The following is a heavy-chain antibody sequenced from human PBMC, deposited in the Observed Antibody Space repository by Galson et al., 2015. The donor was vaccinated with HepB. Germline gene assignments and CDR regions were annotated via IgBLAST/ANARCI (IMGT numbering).Heavy chain of an antibody. CDR1: GFTFSDYY. J-gene: IGHJ1*01. Sequence: SLRLSCAASGFTFSDYYMSWIRQAPGKGLEWVAYISSRGTYTNHADSVEGRFTISRDNAKNSLYLQMNGLRAEDTAVYYCARDDSSGYVWAPSGYFHHWGQGTLVTVSS. CDR3: ARDDSSGYVWAPSGYFHH. CDR2: ISSRGTYT. V-gene: IGHV3-11*06. D-gene: IGHD3-22*01.